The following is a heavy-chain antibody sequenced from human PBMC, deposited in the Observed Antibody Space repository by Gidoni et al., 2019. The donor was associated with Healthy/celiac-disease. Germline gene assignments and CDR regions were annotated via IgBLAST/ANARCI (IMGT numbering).Heavy chain of an antibody. CDR1: GFTFSDHY. CDR2: TRNKANSYTT. V-gene: IGHV3-72*01. D-gene: IGHD2-2*02. Sequence: EVQLVESGGGLVQPGGSLRLSCAASGFTFSDHYMDWVRQAPGKGLEWVGRTRNKANSYTTEYAASVKGRFTISRDDSKNSLYLQMNSLKTEDTAVYYCAPVPAAIWGQGTLVTVSS. J-gene: IGHJ4*02. CDR3: APVPAAI.